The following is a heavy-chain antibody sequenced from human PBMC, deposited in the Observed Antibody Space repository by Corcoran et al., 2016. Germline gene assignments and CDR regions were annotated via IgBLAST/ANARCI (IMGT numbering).Heavy chain of an antibody. CDR3: ARGLDAYKVGDY. CDR2: IHPSGST. V-gene: IGHV4-34*02. D-gene: IGHD1-1*01. Sequence: QVQLQQWRAGLLKPSETLSLSCALHGGSLSDYYWTWIRRPPGKGLEWIGEIHPSGSTHYNPSLTNRLTLSIDTSKNQFSLRLTSMTAADTGVYYCARGLDAYKVGDYWGQGTLVTVSS. J-gene: IGHJ4*02. CDR1: GGSLSDYY.